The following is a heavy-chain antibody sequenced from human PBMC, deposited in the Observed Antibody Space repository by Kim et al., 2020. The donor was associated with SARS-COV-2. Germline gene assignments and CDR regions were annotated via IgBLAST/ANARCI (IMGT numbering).Heavy chain of an antibody. J-gene: IGHJ4*02. CDR3: ARQGRMEVVITH. V-gene: IGHV3-48*03. Sequence: YNAATRKGRFTNSRDNAKNSLYLQMNSLRAEDTAVYYCARQGRMEVVITHWGQGTLVTVSS. D-gene: IGHD2-21*01.